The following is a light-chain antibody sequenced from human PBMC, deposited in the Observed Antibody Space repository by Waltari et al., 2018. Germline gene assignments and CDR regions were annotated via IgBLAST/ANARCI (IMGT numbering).Light chain of an antibody. CDR1: QSVYSK. J-gene: IGKJ2*01. CDR3: QQYNDWPPYT. Sequence: ETVMTQSPATLSVSPGERATLSCRASQSVYSKLAWYQQKPGQAPRLLIYGASTRATGIPARFSGSGSGTDFTLIISSLQSEDFAVYYCQQYNDWPPYTFGQGTKLEI. CDR2: GAS. V-gene: IGKV3-15*01.